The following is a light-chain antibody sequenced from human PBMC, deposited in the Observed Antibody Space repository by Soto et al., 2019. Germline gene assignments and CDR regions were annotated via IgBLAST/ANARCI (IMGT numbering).Light chain of an antibody. Sequence: QIAPSQSSLSASVGDRVTITCRARHDMRNDLGWDLQKPGKAPKRLIYAASSWQRGVPSRCSGSETGTEFTLTISRLQPEDFTTSYCLQHNTHPCSFGRRPKGDIK. V-gene: IGKV1-17*01. J-gene: IGKJ1*01. CDR3: LQHNTHPCS. CDR1: HDMRND. CDR2: AAS.